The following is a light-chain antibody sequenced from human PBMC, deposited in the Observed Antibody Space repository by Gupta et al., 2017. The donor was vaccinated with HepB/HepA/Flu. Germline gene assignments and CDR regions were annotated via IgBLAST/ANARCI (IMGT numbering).Light chain of an antibody. Sequence: EIVLTQSPATLSVSQGERATLSCRASQSVSSNLAWYQQKPGQAPRLLIYGASTRATSIPARFSGSGSGTEFTLTISSLQSEDFAVYYCQQYNNWPPWTFGQGTKVEIK. V-gene: IGKV3-15*01. CDR3: QQYNNWPPWT. CDR2: GAS. CDR1: QSVSSN. J-gene: IGKJ1*01.